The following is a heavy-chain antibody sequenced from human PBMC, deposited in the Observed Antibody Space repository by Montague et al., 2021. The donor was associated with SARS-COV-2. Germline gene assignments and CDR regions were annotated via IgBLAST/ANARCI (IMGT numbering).Heavy chain of an antibody. J-gene: IGHJ2*01. Sequence: SETLSLTCAVYGGSFSGHSWTWIRQPPGKGLEWIGEINHSGGTNHNPSLKSRVTISIDTSKNQCSLKMTAVTAADTAVYFCARQDIQLRFDLWGRGTLVTVSS. CDR2: INHSGGT. V-gene: IGHV4-34*01. D-gene: IGHD1-1*01. CDR3: ARQDIQLRFDL. CDR1: GGSFSGHS.